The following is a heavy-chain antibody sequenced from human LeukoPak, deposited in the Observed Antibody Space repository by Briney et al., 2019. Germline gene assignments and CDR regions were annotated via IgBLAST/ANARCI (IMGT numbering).Heavy chain of an antibody. CDR1: GYSFTDYW. V-gene: IGHV5-51*01. Sequence: GASMKISSKASGYSFTDYWIGWVRQMPGKGLEWMGIIYPRDSHTIYSPSFQGQVTVSADKSITTAYLQWSSLKASDTAIYYCTRVDFYYYYMDFWGKGTRSASL. CDR2: IYPRDSHT. CDR3: TRVDFYYYYMDF. J-gene: IGHJ6*03.